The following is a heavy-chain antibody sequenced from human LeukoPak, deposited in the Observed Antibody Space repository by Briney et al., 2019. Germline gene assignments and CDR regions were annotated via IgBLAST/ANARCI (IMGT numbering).Heavy chain of an antibody. Sequence: GSLRLSCAASGFTFSNAWMSWVRQAPGKGLEWVGRIKSKTDGGTTDYAAPVKGRFIISRDDSKNTLYLQMNSLKTEDTAVYYCTTGIVGAEDYWDQGTLVTVSS. CDR2: IKSKTDGGTT. D-gene: IGHD1-26*01. V-gene: IGHV3-15*01. J-gene: IGHJ4*02. CDR1: GFTFSNAW. CDR3: TTGIVGAEDY.